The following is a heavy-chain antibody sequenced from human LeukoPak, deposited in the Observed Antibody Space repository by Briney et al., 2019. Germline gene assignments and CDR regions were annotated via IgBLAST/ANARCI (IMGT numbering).Heavy chain of an antibody. V-gene: IGHV3-21*01. D-gene: IGHD2-21*01. CDR3: LRGDVRDY. J-gene: IGHJ4*02. CDR2: ISSSSSTT. CDR1: GFTFSSYT. Sequence: PGGSLRLSCAASGFTFSSYTMNWVRQAPGKGLEWVSSISSSSSTTHYADSVEGRFTISRDNAKNSLYLQMNSLRAEDTAVHYCLRGDVRDYWGQGTLVTVSS.